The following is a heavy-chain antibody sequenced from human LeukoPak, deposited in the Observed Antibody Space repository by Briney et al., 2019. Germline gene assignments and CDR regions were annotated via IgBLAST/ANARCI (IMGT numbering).Heavy chain of an antibody. CDR2: IYYSGST. V-gene: IGHV4-39*07. Sequence: SETLSLTCTVSGGSIRNYYWGWIRQPPGKGLEWIGSIYYSGSTYYNPSLKSRVTISVDTSKNQFSLKLSSVTAADTAVFYCARASNLLSGFDYWGQGTLVTVSS. D-gene: IGHD3-10*01. J-gene: IGHJ4*02. CDR1: GGSIRNYY. CDR3: ARASNLLSGFDY.